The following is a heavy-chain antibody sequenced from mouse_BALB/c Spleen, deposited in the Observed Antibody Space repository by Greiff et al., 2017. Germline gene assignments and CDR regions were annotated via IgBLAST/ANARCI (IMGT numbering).Heavy chain of an antibody. CDR1: GYTFTDYN. J-gene: IGHJ4*01. Sequence: VQLQQSGPELVKPGASVKIPCKASGYTFTDYNMDWVKQSHGKSLEWIGDINPNNGGTIYNQKFKGKATLTVDKSSSTAYMELRSLTSEDTAVYYCARIGSSYHYYAMDYWGQGTSVTVSS. CDR2: INPNNGGT. CDR3: ARIGSSYHYYAMDY. V-gene: IGHV1-18*01. D-gene: IGHD1-1*01.